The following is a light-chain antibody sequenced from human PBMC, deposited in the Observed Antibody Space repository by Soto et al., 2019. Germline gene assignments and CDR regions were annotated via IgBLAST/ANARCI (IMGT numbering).Light chain of an antibody. Sequence: DIQMTQSPSSLSASVGDRVTITCRASQSISSYLNWYQQKPGKAPKLLIYAASSLQSGVPSRFSGSGYGTDFTLTISSLQPEDFAAYYCQQIYSTPLTFGGGTKVEIK. CDR3: QQIYSTPLT. J-gene: IGKJ4*01. CDR2: AAS. V-gene: IGKV1-39*01. CDR1: QSISSY.